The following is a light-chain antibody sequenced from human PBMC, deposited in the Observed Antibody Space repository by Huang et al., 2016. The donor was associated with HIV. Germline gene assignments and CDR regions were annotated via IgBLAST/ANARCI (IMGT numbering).Light chain of an antibody. J-gene: IGKJ5*01. CDR1: QSVSSY. V-gene: IGKV3-11*01. CDR2: DAS. CDR3: QQRSNWLIT. Sequence: EIVLTQSPAILSLSLGERATLSCRASQSVSSYLAWYQQTPGQAPRLRIYDASNRATGIPARFSGSGSGTDFTLTISSLEPEDFAVYYCQQRSNWLITFGQGTRLEIK.